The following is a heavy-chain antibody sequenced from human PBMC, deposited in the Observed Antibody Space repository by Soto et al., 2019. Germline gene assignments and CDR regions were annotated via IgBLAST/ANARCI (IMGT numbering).Heavy chain of an antibody. J-gene: IGHJ5*02. D-gene: IGHD2-15*01. CDR1: GLTFSSYS. Sequence: GGSLRLSCAASGLTFSSYSIRWVRQAPGKGMEWVSAISGSGGSTYYGDSVKGRFTISRDHSKNPLYLQMNSLRAEDTAVYYCVTDLGSPQRMGNWFDPRGQGTLVTVSS. CDR3: VTDLGSPQRMGNWFDP. CDR2: ISGSGGST. V-gene: IGHV3-23*01.